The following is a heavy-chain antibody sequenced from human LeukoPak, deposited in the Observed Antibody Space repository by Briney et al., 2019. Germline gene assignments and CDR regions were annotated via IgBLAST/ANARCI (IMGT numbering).Heavy chain of an antibody. CDR1: GFTFSNAW. V-gene: IGHV3-15*01. J-gene: IGHJ4*02. D-gene: IGHD4-17*01. CDR3: TTDAYGDDYYFDY. CDR2: IKSKTDGGTT. Sequence: PGGSLRLSCAASGFTFSNAWMSWVRQAPGKGLEWVGRIKSKTDGGTTDYAAPVKSRFTISRNDSKNTLYLQMNSLKTEDTAVYYCTTDAYGDDYYFDYWGQGTLVTVSS.